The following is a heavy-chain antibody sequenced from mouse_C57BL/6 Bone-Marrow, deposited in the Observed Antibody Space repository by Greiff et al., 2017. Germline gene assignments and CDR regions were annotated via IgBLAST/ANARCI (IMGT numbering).Heavy chain of an antibody. Sequence: QVQLQQSGAELVRPGASVTLSCKASGYTFTDYEMHWVKQTPVHGLEWIGAIDPETGGTAYNQKFKGKAILTADKSSSTAYMELRSLTSEDSAVYYCTDSSGYGFDDWGKGTTLTVSS. CDR2: IDPETGGT. J-gene: IGHJ2*01. CDR3: TDSSGYGFDD. CDR1: GYTFTDYE. V-gene: IGHV1-15*01. D-gene: IGHD3-2*02.